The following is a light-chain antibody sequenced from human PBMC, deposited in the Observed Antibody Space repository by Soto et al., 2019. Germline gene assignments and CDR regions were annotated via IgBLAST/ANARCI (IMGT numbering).Light chain of an antibody. CDR2: GAS. CDR3: QQSYTAPLT. V-gene: IGKV3D-7*01. CDR1: PSVSSSY. J-gene: IGKJ4*01. Sequence: EERVTLSCMASPSVSSSYLTWYQQKPGQAPRLLIYGASTRATSIPARFSGSGSGTDFTLTTRSLQPEDFATYYCQQSYTAPLTFGGGTKVDIK.